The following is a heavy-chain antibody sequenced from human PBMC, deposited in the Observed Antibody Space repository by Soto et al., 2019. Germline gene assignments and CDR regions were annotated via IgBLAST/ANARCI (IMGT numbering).Heavy chain of an antibody. CDR1: GFTFSDSW. CDR2: INQHETEK. J-gene: IGHJ4*01. CDR3: AIGDSFDF. Sequence: PGGSLRLSCAASGFTFSDSWMSWVRQFPGTGLEWVANINQHETEKHYVDSVKGRFTISRDNAKNSLFLQMNSLRAEDTAIYYCAIGDSFDFWGQGTPVTV. V-gene: IGHV3-7*03.